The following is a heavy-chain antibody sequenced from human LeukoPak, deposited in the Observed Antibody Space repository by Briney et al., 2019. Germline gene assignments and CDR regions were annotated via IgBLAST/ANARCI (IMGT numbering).Heavy chain of an antibody. CDR1: GFTFSSYS. V-gene: IGHV3-21*01. CDR3: ARDPPATGTTGFDY. CDR2: ISSSSSYI. D-gene: IGHD1-1*01. J-gene: IGHJ4*02. Sequence: GGSLRLSCAASGFTFSSYSVNWVRQAPGKGLEWVSSISSSSSYIYYADSVKGRFTISRDNAKHPLYLQMNSLRAEDTAVYYCARDPPATGTTGFDYWGQGTLVTVSS.